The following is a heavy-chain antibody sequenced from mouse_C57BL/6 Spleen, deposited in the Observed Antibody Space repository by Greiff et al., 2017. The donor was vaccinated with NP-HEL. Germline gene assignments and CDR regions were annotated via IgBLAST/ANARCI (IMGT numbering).Heavy chain of an antibody. J-gene: IGHJ3*01. CDR3: ARALYDGYYDAY. CDR2: ISDGGSYT. V-gene: IGHV5-4*01. D-gene: IGHD2-3*01. Sequence: EVQLVESGGGLVKPGASLKLSCAASGFTFSSYAMSWVRQTPEKRLEWVATISDGGSYTYYPDNVKGRFTISGDKAKNNLYLQMSHLKSEDTAMYYCARALYDGYYDAYWGQGTLVTVSA. CDR1: GFTFSSYA.